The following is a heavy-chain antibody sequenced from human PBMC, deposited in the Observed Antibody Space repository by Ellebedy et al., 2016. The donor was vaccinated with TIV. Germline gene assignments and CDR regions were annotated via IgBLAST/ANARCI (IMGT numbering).Heavy chain of an antibody. D-gene: IGHD6-19*01. V-gene: IGHV4-31*03. CDR3: ARARAVAGTFALDY. CDR1: GGSVSSDDFY. Sequence: SETLSLXXTVSGGSVSSDDFYWNWIRQHPGKGLEWIGYIFYSGSTYYSPSLKSRVIMSQDTSKNQFSLTLSSVTVADTAVYYCARARAVAGTFALDYWGQGTLVTVSS. J-gene: IGHJ4*02. CDR2: IFYSGST.